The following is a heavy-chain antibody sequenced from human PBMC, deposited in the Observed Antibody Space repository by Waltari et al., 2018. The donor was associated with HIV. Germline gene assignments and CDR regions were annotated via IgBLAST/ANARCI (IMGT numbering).Heavy chain of an antibody. J-gene: IGHJ6*02. CDR1: GGTFSSYA. D-gene: IGHD2-2*01. CDR2: IIPILGIA. CDR3: ASYCSSTSCYQQNYYGMDV. V-gene: IGHV1-69*04. Sequence: QVQLVQSGAEVKKPGSSVKVSCKASGGTFSSYAISWVRQAPGQGLEWMGRIIPILGIANYAQKFQGRVTITADKSTSTAYMELSSLRSEDTAVYYCASYCSSTSCYQQNYYGMDVWGQGTTVTVSS.